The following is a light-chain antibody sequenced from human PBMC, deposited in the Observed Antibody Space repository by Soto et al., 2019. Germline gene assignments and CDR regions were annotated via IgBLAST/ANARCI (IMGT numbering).Light chain of an antibody. CDR2: AAS. V-gene: IGKV1-27*01. CDR3: QNYNWPPFT. CDR1: QGISNY. J-gene: IGKJ3*01. Sequence: DIQMTQSPSSLSASVGDRVTISCRASQGISNYLAWYQQKPGKAPRLLIYAASSLQSGVSFRFTGSGSGTDFTLTISSLQPEDVATYSCQNYNWPPFTFGRGTKVDIK.